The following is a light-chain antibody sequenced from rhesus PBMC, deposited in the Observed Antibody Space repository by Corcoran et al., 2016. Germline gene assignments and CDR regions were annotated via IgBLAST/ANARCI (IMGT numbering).Light chain of an antibody. V-gene: IGKV1-37*01. CDR1: QGISSH. J-gene: IGKJ1*01. Sequence: IQMTQSPSSLSASVGDRVTIICRASQGISSHLAWYQQKPGKAPKPLIYYAYHLESGVPSRFRGNGSGTDFTLTISSLQPKDLATCYCQQYNNDPWTFGQWTKVEI. CDR2: YAY. CDR3: QQYNNDPWT.